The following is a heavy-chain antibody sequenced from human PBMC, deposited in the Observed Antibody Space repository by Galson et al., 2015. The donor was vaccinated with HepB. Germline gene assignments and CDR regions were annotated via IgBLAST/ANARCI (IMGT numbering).Heavy chain of an antibody. Sequence: SLRLSCAASGFTFSSYGMHWVRQAPGKGLEWVAVISYDGSNKYYADSVKGRFTISRDNSKNTLYLQMNSLRAEDTAVYYCARDGAGADYWGQGTLVTVSS. J-gene: IGHJ4*02. CDR3: ARDGAGADY. D-gene: IGHD3-10*01. CDR1: GFTFSSYG. V-gene: IGHV3-30*03. CDR2: ISYDGSNK.